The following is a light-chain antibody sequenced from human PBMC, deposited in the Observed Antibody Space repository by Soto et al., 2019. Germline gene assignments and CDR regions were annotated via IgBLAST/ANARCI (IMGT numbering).Light chain of an antibody. J-gene: IGKJ1*01. V-gene: IGKV1-5*01. CDR2: EAS. CDR1: QSISSF. CDR3: QQATSFPRT. Sequence: DIQMTQSPSNLSASVGDRVTISCRASQSISSFLAWYQQKPGKAPKLLIYEASNLESGVPSRFSGSGSGTEFTLTISSLQPEDFATYYCQQATSFPRTFGQGTKVDI.